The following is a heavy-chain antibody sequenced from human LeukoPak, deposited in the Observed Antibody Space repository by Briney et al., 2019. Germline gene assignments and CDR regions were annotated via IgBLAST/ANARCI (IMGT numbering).Heavy chain of an antibody. V-gene: IGHV1-18*01. CDR2: ISTYNGNT. Sequence: ASVKVSCKASGYTFVNYGVNWVRQAPGQGLEWMGWISTYNGNTVYAQRFQGRLTMTTDTSTATAYMELRSLRFDDTAMYYCVRVAVYDILTGSPSNNWFDPWGQGTLVTVSS. CDR1: GYTFVNYG. D-gene: IGHD3-9*01. J-gene: IGHJ5*02. CDR3: VRVAVYDILTGSPSNNWFDP.